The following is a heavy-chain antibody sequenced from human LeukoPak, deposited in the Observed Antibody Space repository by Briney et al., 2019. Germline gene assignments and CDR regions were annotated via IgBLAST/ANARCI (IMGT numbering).Heavy chain of an antibody. CDR2: IKSKTDGGTT. J-gene: IGHJ4*02. CDR3: TTPRSSSWSDY. V-gene: IGHV3-15*01. Sequence: KAGGSLRLSCAASGFTFSNAWMSWVRQAPGKGLEWVGRIKSKTDGGTTDYAAPVKGRFTISRDDSKNTLYLQMNSLKTEDTAVYYCTTPRSSSWSDYWGQGALVTVSS. CDR1: GFTFSNAW. D-gene: IGHD6-13*01.